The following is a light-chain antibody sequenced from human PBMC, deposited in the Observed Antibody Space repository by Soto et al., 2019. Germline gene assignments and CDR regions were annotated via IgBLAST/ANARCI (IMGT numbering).Light chain of an antibody. J-gene: IGKJ1*01. V-gene: IGKV3D-15*01. Sequence: EIVMTQSPATLSVSPGERATLSCRASQSVSGNLAWYQQKPGQAPRLLIYGASTRATGIPARFSGSGFGTEFTLTISSLQSEDFAVYYCQQYNNWPPTFGQVTKVEIK. CDR3: QQYNNWPPT. CDR2: GAS. CDR1: QSVSGN.